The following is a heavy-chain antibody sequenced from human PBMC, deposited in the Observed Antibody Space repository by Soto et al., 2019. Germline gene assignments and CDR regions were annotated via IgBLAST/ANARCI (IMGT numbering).Heavy chain of an antibody. CDR3: ARESTAYYDFWSGYLPQFDP. J-gene: IGHJ5*02. V-gene: IGHV1-69*13. Sequence: SVKVSCKASGGTFSSYAISWVRQAPGQGLEWMGGIIPIFGTANYAQKFQGRVTITADESTSTAYMELSSLRSEDTAVYYCARESTAYYDFWSGYLPQFDPWGQGTLVTVSS. CDR1: GGTFSSYA. D-gene: IGHD3-3*01. CDR2: IIPIFGTA.